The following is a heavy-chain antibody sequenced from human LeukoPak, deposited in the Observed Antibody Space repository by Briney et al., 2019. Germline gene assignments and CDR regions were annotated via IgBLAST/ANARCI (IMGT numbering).Heavy chain of an antibody. Sequence: GGSLRLSCAASGFTFSSYSINWVRQAPGKGLEWVSSISSSSSYIFYADLVKGRFTISRDNAKNSLFLQMNSLRAEDTAVYYCARGSGSSSYYNYFDFWGQGTLVTVSS. D-gene: IGHD6-13*01. J-gene: IGHJ4*02. CDR2: ISSSSSYI. V-gene: IGHV3-21*01. CDR3: ARGSGSSSYYNYFDF. CDR1: GFTFSSYS.